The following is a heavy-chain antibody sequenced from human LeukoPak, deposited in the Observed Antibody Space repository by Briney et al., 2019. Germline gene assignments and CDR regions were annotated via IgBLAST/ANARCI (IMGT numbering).Heavy chain of an antibody. D-gene: IGHD1-1*01. J-gene: IGHJ5*02. Sequence: ASVKVSCQASGYTFTGYYMHWVRQAPGQGLACMGWINPNSGGTNYAQKFQGRVNMTRDTSISTAYMELSRLRSGDTAVYYCAREVEGDWFDPWGQGTLVTVCS. CDR3: AREVEGDWFDP. V-gene: IGHV1-2*02. CDR1: GYTFTGYY. CDR2: INPNSGGT.